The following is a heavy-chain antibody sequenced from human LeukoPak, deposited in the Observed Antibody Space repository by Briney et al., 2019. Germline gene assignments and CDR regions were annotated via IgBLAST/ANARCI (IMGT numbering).Heavy chain of an antibody. CDR3: ARAPQYNWNDAFDY. V-gene: IGHV1-2*02. CDR1: GYTFTGYY. CDR2: INPNSGGT. Sequence: ASVKVACKASGYTFTGYYMHWVRQAPGQGLEWMGWINPNSGGTNCAQKFQGRVTMTRDTSISTAYMELSRLRSDDTAVYYGARAPQYNWNDAFDYWGQGTLVTVSS. J-gene: IGHJ4*02. D-gene: IGHD1-20*01.